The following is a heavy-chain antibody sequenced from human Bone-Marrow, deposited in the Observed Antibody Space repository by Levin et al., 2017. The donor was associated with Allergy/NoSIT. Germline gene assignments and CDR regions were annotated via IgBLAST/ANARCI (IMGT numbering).Heavy chain of an antibody. J-gene: IGHJ4*02. CDR2: ISYDGSNK. D-gene: IGHD3-22*01. CDR3: ATTAGRGGDTTGYYLGLDY. Sequence: GGSLRLSCTASGFTFGNYAIHWVRQAPGKGLEWVSIISYDGSNKYYADSVKGRFTVSRDNSKNTLSLQMDSLRVEDTAVYYCATTAGRGGDTTGYYLGLDYWGQGTLVSVSA. V-gene: IGHV3-30*04. CDR1: GFTFGNYA.